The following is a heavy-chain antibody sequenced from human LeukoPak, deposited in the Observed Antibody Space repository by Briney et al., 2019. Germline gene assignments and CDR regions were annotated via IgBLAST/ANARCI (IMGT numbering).Heavy chain of an antibody. CDR2: ISFDGSNK. CDR1: GFTFSSYA. CDR3: ARGSRTIVTTKFARGHYMDV. D-gene: IGHD5-12*01. V-gene: IGHV3-30*04. J-gene: IGHJ6*03. Sequence: PGRSLRPSCAASGFTFSSYAMHWVRQAPGKGLEWVAVISFDGSNKYYADSVKGRFTISRDNSKNTLYLQMNSLRAEDTAVYYSARGSRTIVTTKFARGHYMDVWGKGTTVTVSS.